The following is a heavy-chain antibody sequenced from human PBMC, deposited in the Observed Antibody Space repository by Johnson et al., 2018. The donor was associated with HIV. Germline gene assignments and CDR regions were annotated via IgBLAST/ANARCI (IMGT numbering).Heavy chain of an antibody. D-gene: IGHD1-26*01. V-gene: IGHV3-9*01. CDR3: AKEVGATPYAAFDI. Sequence: VQLVESGGGLVQPGRSLRLSCVASGFTFEDYAMHWVRQAPGKGLEWVSGIRWNSDDIGYADSVTGRFSISRDNAKNCLYLQMNSLRPEDTGLYYCAKEVGATPYAAFDIWGQGTMVTVSS. J-gene: IGHJ3*02. CDR1: GFTFEDYA. CDR2: IRWNSDDI.